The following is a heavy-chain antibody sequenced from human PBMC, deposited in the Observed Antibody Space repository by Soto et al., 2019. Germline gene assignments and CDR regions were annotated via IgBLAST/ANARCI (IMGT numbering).Heavy chain of an antibody. Sequence: EVQLVESGGGLVQPGGSLRLSCAASGFSVSDQYIDWVRQAPGKGLEWIGRTRNKVYSYTTEYAASVKGRFTISRDDPQNSLFLQMDSLKTEDTAVYFCASSCVDHRYFDYRGQGTLVTVSS. D-gene: IGHD2-21*01. CDR1: GFSVSDQY. CDR2: TRNKVYSYTT. V-gene: IGHV3-72*01. J-gene: IGHJ4*02. CDR3: ASSCVDHRYFDY.